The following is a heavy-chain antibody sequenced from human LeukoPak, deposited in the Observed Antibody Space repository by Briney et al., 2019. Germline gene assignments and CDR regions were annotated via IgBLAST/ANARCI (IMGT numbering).Heavy chain of an antibody. CDR3: ARDSPHSSSFAYDY. CDR2: IKLDGSEK. CDR1: GFTFSSYW. J-gene: IGHJ4*02. Sequence: GGSLRLSCAASGFTFSSYWMSLVRQAPGKGLEWVANIKLDGSEKYYVGSVKGRFTISRDNAKNSLYLQMWSLRAEDTAMYYCARDSPHSSSFAYDYWGQGTLVTVSS. V-gene: IGHV3-7*01. D-gene: IGHD6-13*01.